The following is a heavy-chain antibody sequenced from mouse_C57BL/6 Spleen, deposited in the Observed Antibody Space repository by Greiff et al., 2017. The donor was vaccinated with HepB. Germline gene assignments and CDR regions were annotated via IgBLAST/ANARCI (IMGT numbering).Heavy chain of an antibody. V-gene: IGHV5-17*01. CDR2: ISSGSSTI. J-gene: IGHJ3*01. Sequence: EVKLQESGGGLVKPGGSLKLSCAASGFTFSDYGMHWVRQAPEKGLEWVAYISSGSSTIYYADTVKGRFTISRDNAKNTLFLQMTSLRSEDTAMYYCAAAAWFAYWGQGTLVTVSA. CDR1: GFTFSDYG. CDR3: AAAAWFAY.